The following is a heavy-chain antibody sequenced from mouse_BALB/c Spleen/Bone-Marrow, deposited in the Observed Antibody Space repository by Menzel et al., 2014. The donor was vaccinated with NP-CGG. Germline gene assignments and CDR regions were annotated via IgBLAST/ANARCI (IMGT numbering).Heavy chain of an antibody. CDR1: GFTFNSYG. CDR3: ARHAYYDQTEVSFVY. J-gene: IGHJ3*01. D-gene: IGHD2-4*01. V-gene: IGHV5-9-2*01. Sequence: EVMLVESGGGLVKSGGSLKLSCAASGFTFNSYGMSWVRQTPEKRLEWVATISDGGSYTFYPDSVKGRFTISRDNAKNNLYLQLSSLRSEDTALYYCARHAYYDQTEVSFVYWGQGALVTVSA. CDR2: ISDGGSYT.